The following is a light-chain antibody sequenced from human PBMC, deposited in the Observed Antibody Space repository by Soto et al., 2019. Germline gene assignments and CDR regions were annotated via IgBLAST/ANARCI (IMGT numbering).Light chain of an antibody. CDR2: DVS. V-gene: IGLV2-14*01. Sequence: QSGLTQPASLSGSPGQSIAISCPGTSSAIGGYNCVSWYQQRPGKAPNLIIYDVSNRPSGVSDRFSASKSGNTASLTISGLQAEDEADYYCCSSISSGTYVFGTGTKVTVL. CDR1: SSAIGGYNC. J-gene: IGLJ1*01. CDR3: CSSISSGTYV.